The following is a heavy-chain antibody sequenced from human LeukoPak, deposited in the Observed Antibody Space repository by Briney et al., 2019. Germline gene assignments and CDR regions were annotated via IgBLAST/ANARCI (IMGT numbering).Heavy chain of an antibody. CDR3: VSRMDY. CDR1: GFTFSSYA. D-gene: IGHD2/OR15-2a*01. CDR2: ISYDGSNK. J-gene: IGHJ4*02. Sequence: GGSLRLSCAASGFTFSSYAMHWVRQAPGKGLEWVAVISYDGSNKYYADSVKGRFTISRDNSKNTLYLQMNSLRAEDTAVYYCVSRMDYWGQGTLVTVSS. V-gene: IGHV3-30-3*01.